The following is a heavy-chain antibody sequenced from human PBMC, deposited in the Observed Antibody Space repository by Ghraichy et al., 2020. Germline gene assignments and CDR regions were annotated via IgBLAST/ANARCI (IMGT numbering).Heavy chain of an antibody. Sequence: GGSLRLSCAASGFTFSSYGMHWVRQAPGKGLEWVAVISYDGSNKYYADSVKGRFTISRDNSKNTLYLQMNSLRAEDTAVYYCAKDGRHGDYYYYGMDVWGQGTTVTVSS. J-gene: IGHJ6*02. CDR1: GFTFSSYG. V-gene: IGHV3-30*18. CDR3: AKDGRHGDYYYYGMDV. CDR2: ISYDGSNK. D-gene: IGHD4-17*01.